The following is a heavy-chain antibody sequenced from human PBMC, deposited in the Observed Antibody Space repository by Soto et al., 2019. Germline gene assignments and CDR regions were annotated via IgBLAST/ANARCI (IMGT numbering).Heavy chain of an antibody. Sequence: TPGKGLEWIGSIYYSGSTDYNPSLKSRVTISVDTSKNQFSLKLSSVTAADTAVYYCASSYCGGDCYKNWFDPWGQGTLVTVSS. J-gene: IGHJ5*02. D-gene: IGHD2-21*02. CDR2: IYYSGST. V-gene: IGHV4-39*01. CDR3: ASSYCGGDCYKNWFDP.